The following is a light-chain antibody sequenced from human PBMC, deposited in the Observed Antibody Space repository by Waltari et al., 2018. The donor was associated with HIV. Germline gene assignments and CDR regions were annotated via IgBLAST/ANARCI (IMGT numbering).Light chain of an antibody. CDR3: QQYSTYAWA. V-gene: IGKV1-5*03. J-gene: IGKJ1*01. CDR1: QSINTW. Sequence: DIQMTQSPSTLSAFVGDRVTITCRASQSINTWLAWYQQKPGKAPKVLIYKASSLESGVPSMFSGSGSGTEFTLTISSLQPDESATYYCQQYSTYAWAFGQGTKVEIK. CDR2: KAS.